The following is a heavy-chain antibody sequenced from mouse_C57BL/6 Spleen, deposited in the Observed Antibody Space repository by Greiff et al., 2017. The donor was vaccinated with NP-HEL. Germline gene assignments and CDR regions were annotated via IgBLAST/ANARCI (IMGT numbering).Heavy chain of an antibody. D-gene: IGHD1-1*01. CDR2: IYPGSGNT. Sequence: QVQLQQSGPELVKPGASVKISCKASGYSFTSYYIHWVKQRPGQGLEWIGWIYPGSGNTKYNEKFKGKATLTADTSSSTAYMQLSSLTSEDSAVYYCARDNYCSSTWFAYWGQGTLVTVSA. CDR1: GYSFTSYY. V-gene: IGHV1-66*01. CDR3: ARDNYCSSTWFAY. J-gene: IGHJ3*01.